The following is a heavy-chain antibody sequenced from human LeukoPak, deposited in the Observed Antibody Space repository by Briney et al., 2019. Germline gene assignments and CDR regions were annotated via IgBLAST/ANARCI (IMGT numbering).Heavy chain of an antibody. CDR3: ASAPLDRNIRYFGGV. V-gene: IGHV4-39*01. CDR1: GGPISTSTHY. J-gene: IGHJ4*02. D-gene: IGHD1/OR15-1a*01. Sequence: TPSETLSLTCSVSGGPISTSTHYWGWIRQPPGKGLEWFGSISYSGSTYNNPSLKSRVSISVDTPKTQFSLKLSSVTPPDPAVYYCASAPLDRNIRYFGGVWGEGTLVTVSS. CDR2: ISYSGST.